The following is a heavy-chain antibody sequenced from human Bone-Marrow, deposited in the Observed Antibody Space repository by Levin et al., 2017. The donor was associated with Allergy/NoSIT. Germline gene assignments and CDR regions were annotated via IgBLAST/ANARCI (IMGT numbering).Heavy chain of an antibody. CDR2: IKQDGNEI. V-gene: IGHV3-7*01. CDR3: ARLEVETAEGAFDI. Sequence: GGSLRLSCAASGFIFSTYWMSWVRQAPGKGLEWVATIKQDGNEIYYLDSVKGRFTISRDNAKNSLSLQMNSLRVEDTAVYYCARLEVETAEGAFDIWGQGTMVTVSS. D-gene: IGHD5-18*01. J-gene: IGHJ3*02. CDR1: GFIFSTYW.